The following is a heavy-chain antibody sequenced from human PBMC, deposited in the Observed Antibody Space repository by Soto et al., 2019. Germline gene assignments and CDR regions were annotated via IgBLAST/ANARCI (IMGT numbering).Heavy chain of an antibody. V-gene: IGHV4-59*01. J-gene: IGHJ4*02. CDR1: GGSISNYY. D-gene: IGHD6-13*01. CDR2: IYYSGST. CDR3: ARESSSWSRGKFDY. Sequence: PSETLSLTCTVSGGSISNYYWSWIRQPPGKGPEWIGYIYYSGSTNYNPSLKSRVTISVDTSKNQFSLKLNSVTAADTAVYYCARESSSWSRGKFDYWGQGTLVTVSS.